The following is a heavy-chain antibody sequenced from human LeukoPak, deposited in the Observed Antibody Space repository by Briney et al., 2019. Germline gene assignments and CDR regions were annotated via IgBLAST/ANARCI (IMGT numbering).Heavy chain of an antibody. CDR2: ISGSGGST. CDR3: AKAPEPYSSGWYRFDY. J-gene: IGHJ4*02. D-gene: IGHD6-19*01. CDR1: GFTFSSYA. Sequence: PGGSLRLSCAASGFTFSSYAMSWVRQAPGKGLEWVSAISGSGGSTYYADSVKGRFTISRDNSKNTLYLQMNSLRPEDTAVYYCAKAPEPYSSGWYRFDYWGQGTLVTVSS. V-gene: IGHV3-23*01.